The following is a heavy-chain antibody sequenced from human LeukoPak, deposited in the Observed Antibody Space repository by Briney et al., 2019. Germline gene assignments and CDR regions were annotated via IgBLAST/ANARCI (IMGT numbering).Heavy chain of an antibody. CDR2: MDPNSGNA. Sequence: ASVKVSCKASGYTFTSYDISWVRQATGQGLEWMGWMDPNSGNAGYAQRFQGRVTMTRNNSISTAYMELTSLRSEDTAVYYCARDQDRDGYNYPGDYWGQGTLVTVSS. CDR1: GYTFTSYD. D-gene: IGHD5-24*01. V-gene: IGHV1-8*01. CDR3: ARDQDRDGYNYPGDY. J-gene: IGHJ4*02.